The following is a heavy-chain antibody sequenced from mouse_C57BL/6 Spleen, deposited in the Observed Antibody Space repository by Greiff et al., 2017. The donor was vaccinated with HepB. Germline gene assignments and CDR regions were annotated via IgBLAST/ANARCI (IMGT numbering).Heavy chain of an antibody. CDR1: GYTFTDYN. V-gene: IGHV1-22*01. Sequence: VQLQQSGPELVKPGASVKMSCKASGYTFTDYNMHWVKQSHGKSLEWIGYINPNNGGTSYNQKFKGKATLTVNKSSSTAYMELRSLTSEDSAVYYCARPSPLPAWFAYWGQGTLVTVSA. CDR2: INPNNGGT. CDR3: ARPSPLPAWFAY. D-gene: IGHD2-1*01. J-gene: IGHJ3*01.